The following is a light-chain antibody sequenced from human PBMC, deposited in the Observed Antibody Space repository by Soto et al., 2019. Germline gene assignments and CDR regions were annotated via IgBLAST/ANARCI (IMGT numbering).Light chain of an antibody. CDR1: QSVSSSY. J-gene: IGKJ1*01. V-gene: IGKV3-20*01. Sequence: EIVLTQSPGTLSLSPVEIATLSFMASQSVSSSYLAWYQQKPGQAPRLLIYGASSRATGIPDRFSGSGSGAEFTLTISSLQSEDFAVYYCQHYKTWPPPWTFGQGTKVDIK. CDR2: GAS. CDR3: QHYKTWPPPWT.